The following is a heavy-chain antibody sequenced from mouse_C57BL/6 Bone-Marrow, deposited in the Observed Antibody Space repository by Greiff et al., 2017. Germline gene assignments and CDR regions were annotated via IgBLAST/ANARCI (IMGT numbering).Heavy chain of an antibody. CDR3: KRGERSSMVTKNFDV. Sequence: EVQLVESGEGLVKPGGSLKLSCAASGFTFSSYAMSWVRQTPEKRLEWVAYISSGGAYIYYADTVKGRFTISRDNARNTLYLQMSSLKYEDTAMYYCKRGERSSMVTKNFDVWGTGTTVTVSS. CDR2: ISSGGAYI. CDR1: GFTFSSYA. D-gene: IGHD2-2*01. J-gene: IGHJ1*03. V-gene: IGHV5-9-1*02.